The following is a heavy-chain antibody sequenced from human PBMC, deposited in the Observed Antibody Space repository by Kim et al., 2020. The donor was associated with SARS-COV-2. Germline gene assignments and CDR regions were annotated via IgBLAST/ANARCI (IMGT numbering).Heavy chain of an antibody. J-gene: IGHJ4*02. Sequence: GRTYYTPSLKSRVTISVDTSKNQFSLKLSSVTAADTAVYYCAGVWSGLDYWGQGTLVTVSS. V-gene: IGHV4-39*01. CDR3: AGVWSGLDY. D-gene: IGHD3-3*01. CDR2: GRT.